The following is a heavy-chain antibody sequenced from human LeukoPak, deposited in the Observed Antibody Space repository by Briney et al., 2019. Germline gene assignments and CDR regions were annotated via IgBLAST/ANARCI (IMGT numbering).Heavy chain of an antibody. Sequence: GASVKVSCKASGYTFTGYYMHWVRQAPGQGLEWMGWINPNSGGTNYAQKFQGRVTMTRDTSISTAYMELSRLRSDDTAVYYCARVWLPLGELRYYFDYWGQGTLVTVSS. D-gene: IGHD3-16*01. CDR3: ARVWLPLGELRYYFDY. CDR2: INPNSGGT. V-gene: IGHV1-2*02. CDR1: GYTFTGYY. J-gene: IGHJ4*02.